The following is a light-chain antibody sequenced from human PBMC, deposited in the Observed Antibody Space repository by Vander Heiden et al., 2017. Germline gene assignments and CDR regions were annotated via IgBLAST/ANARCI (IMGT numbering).Light chain of an antibody. CDR2: STI. CDR1: SGAVNSGYF. J-gene: IGLJ2*01. V-gene: IGLV7-43*01. Sequence: QPVLPPHPSLPLSPCVTVTLTCACSSGAVNSGYFPNWFQQKPGQAPRSLIYSTINRHSWTPARFSGSLLGDKAARTLSGVQPEDEAVYYCLLYHNGAPPYVVFGGGTKLTVL. CDR3: LLYHNGAPPYVV.